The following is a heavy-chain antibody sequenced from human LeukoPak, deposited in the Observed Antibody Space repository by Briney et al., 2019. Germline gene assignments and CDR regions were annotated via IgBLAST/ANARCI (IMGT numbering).Heavy chain of an antibody. CDR1: GYTFTGYY. V-gene: IGHV1-2*02. D-gene: IGHD3-10*01. CDR2: INPNSGGT. CDR3: ARTYYYGSGSYWRWFDP. J-gene: IGHJ5*02. Sequence: ASVKVSCKASGYTFTGYYMHWVRQAPGQGLEWMGWINPNSGGTNYAQKFQGRVTMTRDTSISTAYMELSRLRSDDTAVYYRARTYYYGSGSYWRWFDPWGQGTLVTVSS.